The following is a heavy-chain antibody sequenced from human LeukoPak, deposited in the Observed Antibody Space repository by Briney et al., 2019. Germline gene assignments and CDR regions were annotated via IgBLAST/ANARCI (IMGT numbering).Heavy chain of an antibody. CDR2: IKQDGSEK. CDR3: ARDQGSYRRIDAFDI. V-gene: IGHV3-7*01. J-gene: IGHJ3*02. CDR1: GFTFSSYW. Sequence: PGGSLRLSCAASGFTFSSYWMSWVRQAPGKGLEWVANIKQDGSEKYYVDSVKGRFTISRDNAKSSLYLQMNSLRAEDTAVYYCARDQGSYRRIDAFDIWGQGTMVTVSS. D-gene: IGHD1-26*01.